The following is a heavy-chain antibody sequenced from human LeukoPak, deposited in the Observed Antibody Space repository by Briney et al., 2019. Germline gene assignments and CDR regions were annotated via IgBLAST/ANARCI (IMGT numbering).Heavy chain of an antibody. J-gene: IGHJ4*02. CDR3: ARGAYYYED. CDR1: GFTFSRYW. D-gene: IGHD3-22*01. CDR2: MNSDGSST. Sequence: PGGSLRLSCAASGFTFSRYWMHWVRQAPGKGLLWVSRMNSDGSSTNYADSVKGRFTISRDNAKNTLYLQMNSLRAEDTAVYYCARGAYYYEDWGQGTLVTVSS. V-gene: IGHV3-74*01.